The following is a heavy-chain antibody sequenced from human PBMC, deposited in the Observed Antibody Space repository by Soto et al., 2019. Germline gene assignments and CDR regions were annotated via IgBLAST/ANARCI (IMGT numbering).Heavy chain of an antibody. CDR2: ISGSGGST. V-gene: IGHV3-23*01. CDR3: AKAATRTRGKMEYSSSSGYYYYGMDV. D-gene: IGHD6-6*01. Sequence: GGSLRLSCAASGFTFSSYAMSWVRQAPGKGLEWVSAISGSGGSTYYADSVKGRFTISRYNSKNTLYLQMNSLRAEDTAVYYCAKAATRTRGKMEYSSSSGYYYYGMDVWGQGTTVTVSS. CDR1: GFTFSSYA. J-gene: IGHJ6*02.